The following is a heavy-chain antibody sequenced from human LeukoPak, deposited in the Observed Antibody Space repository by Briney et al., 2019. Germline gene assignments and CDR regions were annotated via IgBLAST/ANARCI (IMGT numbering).Heavy chain of an antibody. CDR2: ISSAGSYI. CDR3: ARAQGYSNAFDI. D-gene: IGHD5-18*01. J-gene: IGHJ3*02. V-gene: IGHV3-21*01. CDR1: GFTFSTYD. Sequence: GGSLRLSCAASGFTFSTYDMNWVRQAPGKGLEWVSSISSAGSYIYSADSVKGRFTISRDNARNSLYLQMSRLSAEDTAVYYCARAQGYSNAFDIWGQGTMVTVSS.